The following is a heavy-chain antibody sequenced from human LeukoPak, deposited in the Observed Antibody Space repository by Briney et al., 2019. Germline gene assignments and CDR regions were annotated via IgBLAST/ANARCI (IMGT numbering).Heavy chain of an antibody. J-gene: IGHJ5*02. CDR3: ARQATTVTYNNWFDP. V-gene: IGHV4-31*03. D-gene: IGHD4-17*01. CDR1: GGSISSGGYY. CDR2: IYYSGST. Sequence: PSQTLSLTCTVSGGSISSGGYYWSWIRQHPGKGLEWIGYIYYSGSTYYNPSLKSRVTISVDTSKNQFSLKLSSVTAADTAVYYCARQATTVTYNNWFDPWGQGTLVTVSS.